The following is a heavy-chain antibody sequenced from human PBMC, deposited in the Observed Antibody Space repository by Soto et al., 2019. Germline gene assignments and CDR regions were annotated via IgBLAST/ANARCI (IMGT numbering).Heavy chain of an antibody. CDR2: ISSSSSTI. CDR1: GVTFSSYS. CDR3: ARPEYSSSSYGMDV. Sequence: VRSLRLSCAASGVTFSSYSMNWVRQAPGKGLEWVSYISSSSSTIYYADSVKGRFTISRDNAKNSLYLQMNSLRDEDTAVYYCARPEYSSSSYGMDVWGQGTTVTVSS. J-gene: IGHJ6*02. V-gene: IGHV3-48*02. D-gene: IGHD6-6*01.